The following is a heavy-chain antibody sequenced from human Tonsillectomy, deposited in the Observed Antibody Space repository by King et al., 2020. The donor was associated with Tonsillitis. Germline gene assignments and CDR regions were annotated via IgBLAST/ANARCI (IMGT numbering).Heavy chain of an antibody. J-gene: IGHJ4*02. CDR2: IYYSGNT. Sequence: QLQESGPGLVKPSETLSLTCTVSGGSISSYYWSWIRQPPGKGLEWIGYIYYSGNTNYNPSLKSRVTISVDTSKNQFSLKLSSVTAADTAVYYCARASLRYFDWLIDYWGQGTLVTVSS. D-gene: IGHD3-9*01. CDR3: ARASLRYFDWLIDY. V-gene: IGHV4-59*08. CDR1: GGSISSYY.